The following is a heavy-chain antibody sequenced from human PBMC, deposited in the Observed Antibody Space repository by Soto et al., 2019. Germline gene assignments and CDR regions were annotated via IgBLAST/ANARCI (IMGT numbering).Heavy chain of an antibody. CDR2: INHSGST. D-gene: IGHD3-10*01. CDR3: ARAKGRSFFDY. CDR1: GGSFSGYY. Sequence: SETLSLTCAVYGGSFSGYYWSWIRQPPGKGLEWIGEINHSGSTNYNPSLKSRVTISGDTSKNQFSLKLSSVTAADSAVYYCARAKGRSFFDYWGQGTLVTVSS. J-gene: IGHJ4*02. V-gene: IGHV4-34*01.